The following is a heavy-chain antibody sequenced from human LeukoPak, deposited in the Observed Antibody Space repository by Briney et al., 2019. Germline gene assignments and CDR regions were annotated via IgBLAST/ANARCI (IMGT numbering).Heavy chain of an antibody. Sequence: GGSLRLSCAASGFTFSTYRMTWVRQAPGKGLEWISYISSSSGTMYYADSVRGRFTISRDNAKNSLYLQMNSLRDEDTAVYYCASVDILTGYRYFDYWGRGSLVTVSS. J-gene: IGHJ4*02. CDR2: ISSSSGTM. V-gene: IGHV3-48*02. CDR3: ASVDILTGYRYFDY. CDR1: GFTFSTYR. D-gene: IGHD3-9*01.